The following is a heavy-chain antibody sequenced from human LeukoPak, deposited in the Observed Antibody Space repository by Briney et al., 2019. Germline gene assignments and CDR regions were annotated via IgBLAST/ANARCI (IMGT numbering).Heavy chain of an antibody. Sequence: GGSLRLSCGASGFTFSTNAMTWVRQAPGKGLEWVSGISGSGGNTYYADSVKGRFTISRDNSKNALHLQMNSLKPEDTAVYYCAKDPRYSSSWYVGNWGRGTLVTVSS. CDR2: ISGSGGNT. J-gene: IGHJ4*02. V-gene: IGHV3-23*01. D-gene: IGHD6-13*01. CDR1: GFTFSTNA. CDR3: AKDPRYSSSWYVGN.